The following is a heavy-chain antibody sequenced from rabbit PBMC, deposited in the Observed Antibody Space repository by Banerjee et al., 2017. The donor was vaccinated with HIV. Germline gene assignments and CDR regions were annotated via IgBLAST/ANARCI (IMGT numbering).Heavy chain of an antibody. J-gene: IGHJ4*01. CDR1: GFSLSSNV. V-gene: IGHV1S7*01. CDR3: ARAPYAYYTGDAYASFNL. CDR2: IYGDSDDT. Sequence: QLEESGGDLVKPEGSLTLTCTASGFSLSSNVMGWVRQAPGKGLEWIGCIYGDSDDTDYASWVNGRFTISSDNAQNTVDLQMNSLTTADTATYFCARAPYAYYTGDAYASFNLWGPGTLVTVS. D-gene: IGHD6-1*01.